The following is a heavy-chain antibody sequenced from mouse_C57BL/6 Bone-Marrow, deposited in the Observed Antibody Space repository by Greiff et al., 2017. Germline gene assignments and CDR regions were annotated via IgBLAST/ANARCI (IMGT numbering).Heavy chain of an antibody. CDR3: TTSGDYYGSSSYFDY. J-gene: IGHJ2*01. V-gene: IGHV14-4*01. D-gene: IGHD1-1*01. Sequence: EVQLQESGAELVRPGASVKLSCTASGFNIKDDYMHWVQQRPEQGLEWIGWIAPENGDTEYASKFQGKATITADTSSNTAYLQLSSLTSEDTAVYYCTTSGDYYGSSSYFDYWGQGTTLTVSS. CDR2: IAPENGDT. CDR1: GFNIKDDY.